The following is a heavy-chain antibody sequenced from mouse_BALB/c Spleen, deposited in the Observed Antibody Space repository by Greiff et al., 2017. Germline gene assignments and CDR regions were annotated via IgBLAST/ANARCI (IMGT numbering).Heavy chain of an antibody. Sequence: EVQLQQSGAELVRPGALVKLSCKASGFYFKDSYMHWVKQRPEQGLEWIGMIDPANGNTKYDPKFQGKATITADTSSNTAYLQLSSLTSEDTAVYYCARCHDGNAWFAYWGQGTLVTVSA. V-gene: IGHV14-1*02. CDR3: ARCHDGNAWFAY. CDR1: GFYFKDSY. D-gene: IGHD2-1*01. J-gene: IGHJ3*01. CDR2: IDPANGNT.